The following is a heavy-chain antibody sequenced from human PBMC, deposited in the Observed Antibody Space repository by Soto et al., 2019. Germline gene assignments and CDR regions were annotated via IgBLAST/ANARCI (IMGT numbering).Heavy chain of an antibody. Sequence: PSETLSLTCAVYGGSFSGYYWSWIRQPPGKGLEWIGEINHSGSTNYNPSLKSRVTISVDTSKNQFSLKLSSVTAADTAVYYCARGSYCSSTSCYQPYNWFDPWGQGTLVTV. CDR3: ARGSYCSSTSCYQPYNWFDP. V-gene: IGHV4-34*01. D-gene: IGHD2-2*01. CDR1: GGSFSGYY. J-gene: IGHJ5*02. CDR2: INHSGST.